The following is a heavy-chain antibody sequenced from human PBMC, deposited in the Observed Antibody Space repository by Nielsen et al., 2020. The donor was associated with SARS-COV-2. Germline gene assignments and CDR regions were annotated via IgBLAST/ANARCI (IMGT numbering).Heavy chain of an antibody. Sequence: GSLRLSCAVYGGSFSAYSWTWIRQSPGKGLDWIGEVTDSGSTKYSPSLKSRVTISADTSKNQFSLELRSVTAADTAVYYCARDAYGDSSFYSYGLDVWGQGTTVAVSS. CDR1: GGSFSAYS. D-gene: IGHD4-17*01. CDR2: VTDSGST. V-gene: IGHV4-34*01. CDR3: ARDAYGDSSFYSYGLDV. J-gene: IGHJ6*02.